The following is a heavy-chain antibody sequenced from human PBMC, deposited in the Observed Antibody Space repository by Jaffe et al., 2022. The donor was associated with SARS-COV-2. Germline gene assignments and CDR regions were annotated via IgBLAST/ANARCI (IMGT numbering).Heavy chain of an antibody. D-gene: IGHD2-2*01. Sequence: EVQLMESGGGLVQPGGSLRLSCAASGLSFKDFWIHWVRQVPGKGLVWVARIDVYGRGTTYADSVKGRFTVSRDNDKSTVYLQMNSLEAEDTAVYYCTTAHSTGWYPSFDYWGQGVLVTVSS. J-gene: IGHJ4*02. V-gene: IGHV3-74*01. CDR1: GLSFKDFW. CDR2: IDVYGRGT. CDR3: TTAHSTGWYPSFDY.